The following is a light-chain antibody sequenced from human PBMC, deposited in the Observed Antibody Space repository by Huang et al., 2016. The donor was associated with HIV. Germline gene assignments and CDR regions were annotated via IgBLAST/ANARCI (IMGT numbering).Light chain of an antibody. CDR3: QQSYSGRPFT. Sequence: DIQMTQSPSSLSASVGDRVTISCRASQNISDYLNWYQHKLGTAPKLLIFGASKLQSGVPSRFSSRGSGTDFTLTIISLKLEDFATYYCQQSYSGRPFTFGPGTEVDIK. CDR2: GAS. CDR1: QNISDY. J-gene: IGKJ3*01. V-gene: IGKV1-39*01.